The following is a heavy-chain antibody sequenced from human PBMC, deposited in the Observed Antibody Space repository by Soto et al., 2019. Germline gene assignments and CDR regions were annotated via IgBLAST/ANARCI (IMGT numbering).Heavy chain of an antibody. J-gene: IGHJ4*02. CDR1: GFTFSSYG. CDR3: TRGRDRGYSCACLHY. V-gene: IGHV3-33*01. CDR2: IWYDGSNK. D-gene: IGHD5-18*01. Sequence: QVQLVESGGGVVQPGRSLRLSCAASGFTFSSYGMHWVRQAPGKGLEWVADIWYDGSNKYYADTVKGPFTISRDNSKNKLYRQMNSVRDVDTAVSDGTRGRDRGYSCACLHYWGQVTLVTVSS.